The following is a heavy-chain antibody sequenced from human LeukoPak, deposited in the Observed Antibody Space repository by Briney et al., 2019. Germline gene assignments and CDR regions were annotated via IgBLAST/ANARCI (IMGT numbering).Heavy chain of an antibody. V-gene: IGHV3-23*01. CDR2: LSGSGGTT. J-gene: IGHJ4*02. D-gene: IGHD3-10*01. Sequence: GGSLRLSCAVSGLSFSSYAMSWVRQAPGKGLEWVSALSGSGGTTYYADSVKGRFTISRDNSKNTLYLQMNSLRAEDTAVYYCAHIYYHGSESYGDFWGQGTLVTVSS. CDR1: GLSFSSYA. CDR3: AHIYYHGSESYGDF.